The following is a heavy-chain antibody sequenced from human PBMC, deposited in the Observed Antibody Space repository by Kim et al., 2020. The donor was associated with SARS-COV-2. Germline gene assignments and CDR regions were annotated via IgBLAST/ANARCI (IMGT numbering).Heavy chain of an antibody. J-gene: IGHJ5*02. CDR3: AKDHIAGDKVVWFDP. Sequence: GGSLRLSCAASGFTFSTYALTWVRQAPGKGLEWVATMTGSGAWTDYADSVKGRFTISRDNSKNTVYLQMNSLRAEDTALYYCAKDHIAGDKVVWFDPWGQGTQVTVSS. CDR2: MTGSGAWT. D-gene: IGHD6-13*01. V-gene: IGHV3-23*01. CDR1: GFTFSTYA.